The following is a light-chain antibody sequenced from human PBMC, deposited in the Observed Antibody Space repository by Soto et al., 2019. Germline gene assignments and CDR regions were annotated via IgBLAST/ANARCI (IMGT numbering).Light chain of an antibody. CDR2: AAS. J-gene: IGKJ4*01. V-gene: IGKV1-39*01. CDR1: QPINIY. Sequence: DIQMTQSPSSLSASVGDRVTITCRTSQPINIYLNWYQHKPGKAPKLLIYAASSLQSGVPSRFSGSGSGADFTLTISSLQPEDFATYYCQQSYSAPTFGRGTKVEIK. CDR3: QQSYSAPT.